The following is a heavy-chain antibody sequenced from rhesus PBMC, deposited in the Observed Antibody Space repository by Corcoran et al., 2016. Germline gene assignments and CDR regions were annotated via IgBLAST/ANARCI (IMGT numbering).Heavy chain of an antibody. D-gene: IGHD6S26*01. Sequence: QLQLQESGPGLVKPSETLSLTCAVSGGSISSNYWSWIRQPPGKGREWIGRISGSGGSTDYNPSLKSRVTISTDTSKNQFSLKLSSVTAADTAVYYCSREGSGWSAAPDYWGQGVLVTVSS. CDR3: SREGSGWSAAPDY. CDR1: GGSISSNY. V-gene: IGHV4-173*01. J-gene: IGHJ4*01. CDR2: ISGSGGST.